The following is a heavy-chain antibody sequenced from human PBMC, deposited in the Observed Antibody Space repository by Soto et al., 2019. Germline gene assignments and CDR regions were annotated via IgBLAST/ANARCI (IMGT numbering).Heavy chain of an antibody. D-gene: IGHD3-10*01. CDR2: ISDSGGST. Sequence: PGGSLRLSCAASGFTFSSYDMNWVRQAPGKGLEWVSAISDSGGSTYYADSVKGRFTISRDNSKNTLHLQMNSLRAEDTAVYYCVKGGWLDYWGQGTLVTVPS. J-gene: IGHJ4*02. CDR1: GFTFSSYD. V-gene: IGHV3-23*01. CDR3: VKGGWLDY.